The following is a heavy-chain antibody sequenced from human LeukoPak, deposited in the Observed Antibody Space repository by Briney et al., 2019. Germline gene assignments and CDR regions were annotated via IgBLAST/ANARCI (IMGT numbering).Heavy chain of an antibody. CDR3: ARVYYYDSSGQNWFDP. V-gene: IGHV3-53*01. CDR1: GFTVSSNY. D-gene: IGHD3-22*01. Sequence: GGSLRLSCAASGFTVSSNYMSWVRQAPGKGLELVSVIYSGGSTYYADSVKGRFTISRDNSKNTLYLQMNSLRAEDTAVYYCARVYYYDSSGQNWFDPWGQGTLVTVSS. J-gene: IGHJ5*02. CDR2: IYSGGST.